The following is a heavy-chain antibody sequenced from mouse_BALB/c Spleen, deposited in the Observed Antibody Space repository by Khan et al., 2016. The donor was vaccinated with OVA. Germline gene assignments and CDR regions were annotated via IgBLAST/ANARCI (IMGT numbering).Heavy chain of an antibody. Sequence: VRLQQSGAELVKPGASVKLSCTTSGFKIKDTYMHWVKQRPEQGLEWIGGIDPANGYARYDPQFQGKATITADTSSNTAYLQLGSLSSEDTAVYDCATYYYGSSRYFDHWGQGTILTVSS. CDR1: GFKIKDTY. V-gene: IGHV14-3*02. CDR3: ATYYYGSSRYFDH. D-gene: IGHD1-1*01. CDR2: IDPANGYA. J-gene: IGHJ2*01.